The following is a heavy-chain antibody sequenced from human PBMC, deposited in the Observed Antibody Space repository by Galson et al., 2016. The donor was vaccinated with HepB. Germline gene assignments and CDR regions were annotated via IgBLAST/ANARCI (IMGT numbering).Heavy chain of an antibody. Sequence: QSGAEVKKAGESLKISCKDSGNNFTSHWIGWVRQKPGKGLEWMGIIYPGDSDPKYSPAFQGQVTISVDKSISTAYLQWSSLKASDTAIYYCASVKSGYCSGGSCYSGLDPWGQGTLVTVCS. CDR2: IYPGDSDP. J-gene: IGHJ5*02. D-gene: IGHD2-15*01. CDR3: ASVKSGYCSGGSCYSGLDP. V-gene: IGHV5-51*01. CDR1: GNNFTSHW.